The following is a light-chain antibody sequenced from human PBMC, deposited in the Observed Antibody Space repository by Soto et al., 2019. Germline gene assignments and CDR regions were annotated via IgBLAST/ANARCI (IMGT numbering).Light chain of an antibody. J-gene: IGKJ2*01. CDR3: QHGHNWPLT. CDR1: QSINSE. Sequence: EIVMTQSPATLSLSPGERAALSCRASQSINSELAWYQQKPGQPPRLLIYGASTRATGVPARFTGSESGSEFTITISGLQSEDFAVYYCQHGHNWPLTFGQGTRLEI. V-gene: IGKV3-15*01. CDR2: GAS.